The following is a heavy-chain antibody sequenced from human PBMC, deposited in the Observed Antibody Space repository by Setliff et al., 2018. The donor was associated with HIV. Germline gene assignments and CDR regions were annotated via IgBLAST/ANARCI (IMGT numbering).Heavy chain of an antibody. CDR3: ARERYYDSSGYYPPYDAFDI. CDR2: TYTSGSP. Sequence: PSETLSLTCNVSGGSISSGTYYWSWIRQPAGKGLEWIGHTYTSGSPNYNPSLKSRVTISVDTSKNQLSLRLRSVTAADTAVYYCARERYYDSSGYYPPYDAFDIWGQGTMVTVSS. V-gene: IGHV4-61*09. D-gene: IGHD3-22*01. J-gene: IGHJ3*02. CDR1: GGSISSGTYY.